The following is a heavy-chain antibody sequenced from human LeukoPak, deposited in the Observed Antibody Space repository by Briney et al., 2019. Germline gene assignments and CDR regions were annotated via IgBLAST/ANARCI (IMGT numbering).Heavy chain of an antibody. J-gene: IGHJ4*02. D-gene: IGHD6-19*01. CDR1: GYTFTGYY. CDR2: INPNSGGT. V-gene: IGHV1-2*02. CDR3: ATEPGVIPAGTLPN. Sequence: ASVKVSCKASGYTFTGYYMHWVRQAPGQGLEWMGWINPNSGGTNYAQKFQGRVTMTRDTSISTAYMELSRLRSEDTAVYYCATEPGVIPAGTLPNWGQGTLVTVSS.